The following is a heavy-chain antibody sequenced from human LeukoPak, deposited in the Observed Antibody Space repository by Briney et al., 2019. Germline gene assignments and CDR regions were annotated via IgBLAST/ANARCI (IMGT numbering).Heavy chain of an antibody. J-gene: IGHJ4*02. CDR3: ASAWNDYKDY. V-gene: IGHV4-34*01. D-gene: IGHD4-11*01. Sequence: TLSLTCAVYGGSFSGYYWSWIRQPPGKGLEWIGEINHSGSTNYNPSLKSRVTISVDTSKNQFSLKLSSVTAADTAVYYCASAWNDYKDYWGQGTLVTVSS. CDR1: GGSFSGYY. CDR2: INHSGST.